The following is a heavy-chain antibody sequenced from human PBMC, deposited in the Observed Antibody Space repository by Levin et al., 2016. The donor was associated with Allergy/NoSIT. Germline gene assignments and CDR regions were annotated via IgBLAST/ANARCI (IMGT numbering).Heavy chain of an antibody. Sequence: WIRQPPGKGLEWIGEIYHSGSTNYNPSLKSRVTISVDKSKNQFSLKLSSVTAADTAVYYCARGVPDSSGPNWFDPWGQGTLVTVSS. CDR2: IYHSGST. D-gene: IGHD3-22*01. CDR3: ARGVPDSSGPNWFDP. V-gene: IGHV4-4*02. J-gene: IGHJ5*02.